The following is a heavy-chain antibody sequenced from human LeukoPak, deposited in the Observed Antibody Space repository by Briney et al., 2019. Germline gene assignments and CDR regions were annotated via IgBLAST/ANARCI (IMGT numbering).Heavy chain of an antibody. J-gene: IGHJ4*02. Sequence: SVNVSCTASGGTFSSYAISWVRQAPGQGLEWMGGIIPIFGTANYAQKFQGRVTITADESTSTAYMELSSLRSEDTAVYYCAAIEGLYCSGGSCYGSYWGQGTLVTVSS. CDR2: IIPIFGTA. CDR3: AAIEGLYCSGGSCYGSY. CDR1: GGTFSSYA. V-gene: IGHV1-69*13. D-gene: IGHD2-15*01.